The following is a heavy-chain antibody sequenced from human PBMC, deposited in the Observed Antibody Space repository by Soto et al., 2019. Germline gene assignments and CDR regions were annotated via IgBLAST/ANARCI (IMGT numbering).Heavy chain of an antibody. CDR3: TRVTLGVFDY. V-gene: IGHV1-18*04. Sequence: QIRLVQSGGEVKRPGASVMVSCKASGYSLTSYGISWVRLVPGQGLEWMAWITTSNGNRNFARKFKDRVSLAVDISTSTESTELRSLRSDDTAVYYCTRVTLGVFDYWGQGTLVTVSS. CDR1: GYSLTSYG. J-gene: IGHJ4*02. CDR2: ITTSNGNR.